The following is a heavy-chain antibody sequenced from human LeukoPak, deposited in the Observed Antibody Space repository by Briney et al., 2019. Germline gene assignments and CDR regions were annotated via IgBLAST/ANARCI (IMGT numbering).Heavy chain of an antibody. CDR1: GFTFSSYA. CDR3: ARDPRSICSSTSCYFGLLDY. J-gene: IGHJ4*02. V-gene: IGHV3-30*04. D-gene: IGHD2-2*01. CDR2: ISYGGSNK. Sequence: GGSLRLSCAASGFTFSSYAMHWVRQAPGKGLEWVAVISYGGSNKYYADSVKGRFTISRDNSKNTLYLQMNSLRAEDTAVYYCARDPRSICSSTSCYFGLLDYWGQGTLVTVSS.